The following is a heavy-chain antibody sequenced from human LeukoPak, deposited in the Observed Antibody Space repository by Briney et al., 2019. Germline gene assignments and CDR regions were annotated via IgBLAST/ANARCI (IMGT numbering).Heavy chain of an antibody. D-gene: IGHD2-2*01. CDR1: DYTFPRSG. J-gene: IGHJ6*02. Sequence: ASVPVSCMASDYTFPRSGISWVRQAPGHGLEWMGWISDYYGNTNYAQKLQGRVTMTTDTSTSTAYMELRRLRSDDTAVYYCARYCSSIRCSYGMDVWGQGTTVTVSS. CDR2: ISDYYGNT. CDR3: ARYCSSIRCSYGMDV. V-gene: IGHV1-18*01.